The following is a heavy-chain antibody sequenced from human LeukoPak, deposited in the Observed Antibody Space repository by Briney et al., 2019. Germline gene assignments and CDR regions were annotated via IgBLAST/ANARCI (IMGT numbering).Heavy chain of an antibody. Sequence: PSETLSLTCAVYGGSFSGYYWSWIRQPPGKGLEWIGEINHSGSTNYNPSLKSRVTISVDTSKNQFSLRLSSLTAADTAVYYCASRTKIRYFDFWGQGTLVTVSS. CDR1: GGSFSGYY. CDR2: INHSGST. J-gene: IGHJ4*02. D-gene: IGHD3-9*01. CDR3: ASRTKIRYFDF. V-gene: IGHV4-34*01.